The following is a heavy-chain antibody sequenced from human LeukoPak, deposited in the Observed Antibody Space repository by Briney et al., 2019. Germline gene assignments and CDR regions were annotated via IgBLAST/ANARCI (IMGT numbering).Heavy chain of an antibody. D-gene: IGHD4-11*01. CDR2: ISGSGGST. Sequence: GGSLRLSCAASGFTFSSYAMSWVRQAPGKGLEWVSAISGSGGSTYYADSVKGRFTISRDNSKNTLYLQMNSLRAEDTAVYYCAKGGMTTVKTYYYYGMDVWGQGTTVTVSS. V-gene: IGHV3-23*01. J-gene: IGHJ6*02. CDR3: AKGGMTTVKTYYYYGMDV. CDR1: GFTFSSYA.